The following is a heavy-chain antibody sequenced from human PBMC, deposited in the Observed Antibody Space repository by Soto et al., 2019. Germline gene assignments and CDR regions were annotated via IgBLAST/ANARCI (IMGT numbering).Heavy chain of an antibody. J-gene: IGHJ4*02. CDR2: MNPSNGNA. D-gene: IGHD6-25*01. V-gene: IGHV1-8*01. CDR1: GYTFITYD. Sequence: ASVKVSCKASGYTFITYDIHWVRQATGQGLEWMGWMNPSNGNAGYAQKFQGRVTMTRNISISTAYMELSSLRSEDTAVYFCARRKERSVHNYFDSWGQGTLVTVSS. CDR3: ARRKERSVHNYFDS.